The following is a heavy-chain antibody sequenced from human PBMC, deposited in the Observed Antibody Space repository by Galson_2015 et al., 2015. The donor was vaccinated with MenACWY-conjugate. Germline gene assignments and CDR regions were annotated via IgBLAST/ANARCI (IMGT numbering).Heavy chain of an antibody. J-gene: IGHJ2*01. V-gene: IGHV3-23*01. CDR2: ISGSGRST. CDR1: GFTFSTYA. D-gene: IGHD3-10*01. Sequence: SLRLSCAASGFTFSTYAMSWVRQAPGKGLEWVSSISGSGRSTYYADSVKGRFTISRDNSKNTLYLQMNSLRAEDTAVYYCAKQPSAGTTESSWHWSFDLWGRGTLVTVSS. CDR3: AKQPSAGTTESSWHWSFDL.